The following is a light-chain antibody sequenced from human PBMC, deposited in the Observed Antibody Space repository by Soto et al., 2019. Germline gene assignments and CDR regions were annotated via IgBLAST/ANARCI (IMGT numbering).Light chain of an antibody. V-gene: IGLV2-8*01. J-gene: IGLJ1*01. CDR3: SSYAGSSNV. CDR1: SSDVGGYNY. Sequence: QAVLTQPPSASGSPGQSVAISCTGTSSDVGGYNYVSWYQQHPGKATKLMIYEVNKRHSGVPDRFSGSKSGNTASLTVSGLQAEDEADYYCSSYAGSSNVFGTGTKLTVL. CDR2: EVN.